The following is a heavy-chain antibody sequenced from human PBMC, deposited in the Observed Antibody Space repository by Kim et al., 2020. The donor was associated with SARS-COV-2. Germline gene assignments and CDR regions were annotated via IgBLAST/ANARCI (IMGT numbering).Heavy chain of an antibody. CDR1: GYTFTSYG. J-gene: IGHJ4*02. Sequence: ASVKVSCKASGYTFTSYGISWVRQAPGQGLEWMGWISAYNGNTNYAQKLQGRVTMTTDTSTSTAYMELRSLRSDDTAVYYCAREWSYVPFRKEMATITLGYWGQGTLVTVSS. CDR2: ISAYNGNT. CDR3: AREWSYVPFRKEMATITLGY. V-gene: IGHV1-18*04. D-gene: IGHD4-4*01.